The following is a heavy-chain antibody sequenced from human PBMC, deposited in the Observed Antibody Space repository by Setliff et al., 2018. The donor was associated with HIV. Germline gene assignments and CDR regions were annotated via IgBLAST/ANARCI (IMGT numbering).Heavy chain of an antibody. Sequence: SVKVSCKASGGTFSGYAISWVRQAPGQGLELMGGIIPIFGTANYAQKFQGRVTITADESTSTAYMGLSSLRSEDTAVYYCARGEKRFLEWLPLDYYYYYYMDVWGKGITVTVSS. CDR2: IIPIFGTA. D-gene: IGHD3-3*01. J-gene: IGHJ6*03. CDR3: ARGEKRFLEWLPLDYYYYYYMDV. V-gene: IGHV1-69*13. CDR1: GGTFSGYA.